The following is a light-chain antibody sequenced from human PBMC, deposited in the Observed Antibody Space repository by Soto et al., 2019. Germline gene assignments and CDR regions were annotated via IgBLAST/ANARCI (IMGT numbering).Light chain of an antibody. CDR2: GAS. CDR3: QQYHNWPT. J-gene: IGKJ5*01. Sequence: EVVLTQSPGTLSLSPGERATLSCRASQSVSSSYLAWYQQNPGQAPRLLISGASTRATGIPARFSGSGSGTEFTLTISSLQSEDFAVYYCQQYHNWPTFGQGTRLEVK. CDR1: QSVSSSY. V-gene: IGKV3-15*01.